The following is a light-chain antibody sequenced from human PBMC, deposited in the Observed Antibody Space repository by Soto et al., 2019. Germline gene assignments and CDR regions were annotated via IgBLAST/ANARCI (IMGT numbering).Light chain of an antibody. CDR1: SSDVGGYNY. CDR2: DVS. V-gene: IGLV2-14*01. Sequence: QSALTQPASVSGSPGQSITISCTGTSSDVGGYNYVSWYQQHPGKAPKLMIYDVSNRPSGVSTRSSGSKSGNTDSLTVSGLQAEDEADYYCSSYTSSSTSVVFVGGTKPTVL. J-gene: IGLJ2*01. CDR3: SSYTSSSTSVV.